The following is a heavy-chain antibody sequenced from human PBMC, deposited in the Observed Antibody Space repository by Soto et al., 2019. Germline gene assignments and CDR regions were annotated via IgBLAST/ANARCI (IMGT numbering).Heavy chain of an antibody. CDR2: INHSGST. CDR3: AREPEYSSSSAYYYMHV. Sequence: QVQLQQWGAGLLKPSETLSLTCAVYGGSFSGYYWSWIRQPPGKGLEWIGEINHSGSTNYNPSLKCRVTIPVDTSNKQFSLKLSSVTAADTAVYYCAREPEYSSSSAYYYMHVWGTGTTVTVSS. J-gene: IGHJ6*03. V-gene: IGHV4-34*01. D-gene: IGHD6-6*01. CDR1: GGSFSGYY.